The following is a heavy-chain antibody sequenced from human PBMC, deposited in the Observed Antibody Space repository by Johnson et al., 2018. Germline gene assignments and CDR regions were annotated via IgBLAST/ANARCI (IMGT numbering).Heavy chain of an antibody. J-gene: IGHJ3*02. CDR2: IIPIFGTA. V-gene: IGHV1-69*01. CDR3: ARVGASRDAFDI. Sequence: QEQLVQSGAEVKKPGASVKVSCKASGYTFTRYYIHWVRQAPGQGLEWMGGIIPIFGTANSAQKFQGRVTITADESTSTAYMELSSLRSEDTAVYYCARVGASRDAFDIWGQGTMVTVSS. CDR1: GYTFTRYY.